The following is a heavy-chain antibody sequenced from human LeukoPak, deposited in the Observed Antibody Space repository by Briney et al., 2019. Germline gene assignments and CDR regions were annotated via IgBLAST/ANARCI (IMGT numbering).Heavy chain of an antibody. V-gene: IGHV1-46*01. D-gene: IGHD3-10*01. Sequence: GASVKVSCKASGYTFTSYYMHWVQQAPGQGLEWMGIINPSGGSTSYAQKFQGRVTMTRDTSTSTVYMELSSLRSEDTAVYYCARVGLGSGSSGAFDIWGQGTMVTVSS. J-gene: IGHJ3*02. CDR2: INPSGGST. CDR1: GYTFTSYY. CDR3: ARVGLGSGSSGAFDI.